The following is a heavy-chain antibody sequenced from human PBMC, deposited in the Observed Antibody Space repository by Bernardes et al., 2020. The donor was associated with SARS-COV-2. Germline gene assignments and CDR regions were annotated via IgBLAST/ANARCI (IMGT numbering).Heavy chain of an antibody. Sequence: GGSLRLSCAASGFTVSSNCMSWVRQAPGKGLECVSIIYSDGRTFYSDSVKGRFTISRDNSKNTLFLQMNSLRAEDTALYYCVAYDSGWYWRSAFDIWGQGTVVTVSS. CDR2: IYSDGRT. CDR1: GFTVSSNC. D-gene: IGHD6-19*01. J-gene: IGHJ3*02. CDR3: VAYDSGWYWRSAFDI. V-gene: IGHV3-53*01.